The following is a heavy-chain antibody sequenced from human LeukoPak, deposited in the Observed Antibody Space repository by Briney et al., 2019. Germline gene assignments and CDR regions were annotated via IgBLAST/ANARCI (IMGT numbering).Heavy chain of an antibody. V-gene: IGHV3-48*02. CDR1: GFTFSNYD. CDR3: ARPTTVALDY. D-gene: IGHD4-23*01. Sequence: PGGSLRLSCAASGFTFSNYDMNWVRQPPGKGLEWVSYITSSSRTINYADSVKGRFTASRDNAKNSLFLQMDSLRDEDTAVYYCARPTTVALDYWGQGTLVTVSS. J-gene: IGHJ4*02. CDR2: ITSSSRTI.